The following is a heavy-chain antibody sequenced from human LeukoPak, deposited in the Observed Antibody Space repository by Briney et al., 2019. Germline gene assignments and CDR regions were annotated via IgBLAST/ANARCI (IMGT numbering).Heavy chain of an antibody. CDR3: TRDRSGYYYNWFDP. CDR1: GFTFGDYT. V-gene: IGHV3-49*04. Sequence: GGSLRLSCTASGFTFGDYTMNWVRQAPGKGLEWVGFIRSKAYGGTTEYAASVKGRFTISRDDSKTIAYLEMNSLKTEDTALYYCTRDRSGYYYNWFDPRGQGTLVTVSS. D-gene: IGHD3-22*01. J-gene: IGHJ5*02. CDR2: IRSKAYGGTT.